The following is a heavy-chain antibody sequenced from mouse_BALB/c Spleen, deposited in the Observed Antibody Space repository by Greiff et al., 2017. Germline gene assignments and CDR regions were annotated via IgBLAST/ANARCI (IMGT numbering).Heavy chain of an antibody. Sequence: VQLHQPGAELVKPGASVKLSCKASGYTFTSYYMYWVKQRPGQGLEWIGGINPSNGGTNFNEKFKSKATLTVDKSSSTAYMQLSSLTSEDSAVYYCTRDALYDGSPFDYWGQGTTLTVSS. J-gene: IGHJ2*01. V-gene: IGHV1S81*02. D-gene: IGHD2-3*01. CDR3: TRDALYDGSPFDY. CDR2: INPSNGGT. CDR1: GYTFTSYY.